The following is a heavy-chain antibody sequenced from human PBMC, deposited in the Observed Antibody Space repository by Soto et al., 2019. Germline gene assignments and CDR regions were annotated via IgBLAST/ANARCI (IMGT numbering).Heavy chain of an antibody. D-gene: IGHD3-3*01. CDR1: GFSLTTSGVG. CDR3: AHRVLRTVFGLVTTTAIYFDF. V-gene: IGHV2-5*02. Sequence: QESGPRLVKPLQTLSLTCTFSGFSLTTSGVGVGWIRQSPGKAPEWLALIYWDDDKRYSPSLKSRLTITKDTSKNQVVLTMADLDPADTGTYYCAHRVLRTVFGLVTTTAIYFDFWGQGTPVAVSS. CDR2: IYWDDDK. J-gene: IGHJ4*02.